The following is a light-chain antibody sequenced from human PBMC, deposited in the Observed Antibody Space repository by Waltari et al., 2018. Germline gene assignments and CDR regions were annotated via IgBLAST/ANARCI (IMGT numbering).Light chain of an antibody. CDR1: ESVLASSTNKNY. Sequence: DIVMTQSPDSLAVSLGERDAVNCQCWESVLASSTNKNYLAWYQQKPGQPPKLLISWASTRESGVPDRFSGSGSGTDFTLTISSLQAEDVAVYYCHQYYRLPLTFGGGTKVEIK. CDR2: WAS. V-gene: IGKV4-1*01. CDR3: HQYYRLPLT. J-gene: IGKJ4*01.